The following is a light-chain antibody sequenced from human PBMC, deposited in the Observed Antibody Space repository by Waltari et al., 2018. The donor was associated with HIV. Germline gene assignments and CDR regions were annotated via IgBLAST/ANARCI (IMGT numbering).Light chain of an antibody. V-gene: IGLV2-14*01. Sequence: QSALTQPASVSGSPGQSLTISCTGTSSDVGAYNSVSWYQQHPGKAHKLMIYEVSNRPSGVSNRFSGSKSGNTASLTISGLQAEDEADYYCSSYTSSSTPVVFGGGTKLTVL. CDR3: SSYTSSSTPVV. CDR2: EVS. J-gene: IGLJ2*01. CDR1: SSDVGAYNS.